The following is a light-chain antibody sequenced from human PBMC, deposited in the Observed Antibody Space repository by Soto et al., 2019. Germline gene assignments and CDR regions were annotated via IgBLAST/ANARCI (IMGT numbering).Light chain of an antibody. V-gene: IGKV3-20*01. CDR3: QQYGSSPIT. J-gene: IGKJ5*01. Sequence: EIVLTQSPGTLSLSPGERATLSCRASQSISSNYLAWYQQKPGQAPRLLIYGASSRPTGIPDRFSGSGSGTDFTLTISRLEPEDFAVYYCQQYGSSPITFGQGTRLEIK. CDR1: QSISSNY. CDR2: GAS.